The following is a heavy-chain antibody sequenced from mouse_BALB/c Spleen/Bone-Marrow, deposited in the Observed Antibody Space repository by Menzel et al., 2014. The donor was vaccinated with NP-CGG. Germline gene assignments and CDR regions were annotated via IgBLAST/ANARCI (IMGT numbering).Heavy chain of an antibody. CDR1: GYTFTSYN. CDR3: XRGGTPYYLDY. D-gene: IGHD2-14*01. Sequence: QVQLQQPGAELVKPGASVKMSCKASGYTFTSYNMHWVKQTPGQGLEWIGAIYPGNGDTSYNQKFKGKATLAADKSSSTAYMQLSSLTSEDSAVXXXXRGGTPYYLDYWGQGTTLTVAS. J-gene: IGHJ2*01. CDR2: IYPGNGDT. V-gene: IGHV1-12*01.